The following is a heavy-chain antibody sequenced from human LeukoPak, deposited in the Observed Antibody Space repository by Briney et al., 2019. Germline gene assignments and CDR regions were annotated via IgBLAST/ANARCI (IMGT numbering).Heavy chain of an antibody. J-gene: IGHJ4*02. V-gene: IGHV4-30-4*01. CDR1: GGSISSGSYY. D-gene: IGHD3-10*01. Sequence: SQTLSLTCTVSGGSISSGSYYWSWIRQPPGTGLEWIGYIYYSGSTYYNPSLKSRVTISVDTSKNQFSLKLSSVTAADTAVYYCARAQITMVRGTGYFDYWGQGTLVTVSS. CDR3: ARAQITMVRGTGYFDY. CDR2: IYYSGST.